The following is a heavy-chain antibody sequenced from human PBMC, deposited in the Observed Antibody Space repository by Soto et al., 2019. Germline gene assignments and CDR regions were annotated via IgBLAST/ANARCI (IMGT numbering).Heavy chain of an antibody. Sequence: QVQLVQSGAEVTKPGASVKVSCKASGYTFTSYGISWVRQAPGQGLEWMGWISAYNGNTNYAQKLRGRVTITTDTSTGTAYMELRSLRSDDTAVYYCARLREKITIFPGYMDVWGKGTTVTVSS. CDR3: ARLREKITIFPGYMDV. D-gene: IGHD3-3*01. V-gene: IGHV1-18*01. CDR2: ISAYNGNT. J-gene: IGHJ6*03. CDR1: GYTFTSYG.